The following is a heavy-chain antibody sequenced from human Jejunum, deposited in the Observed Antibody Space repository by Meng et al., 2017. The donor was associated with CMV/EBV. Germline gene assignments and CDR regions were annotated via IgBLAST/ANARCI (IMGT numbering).Heavy chain of an antibody. J-gene: IGHJ5*02. Sequence: QVLLQESGPGLVKSSEPLSLTCFVSAGPISGYYWSWIRQPAGKGLEWIGRIYTSGSTHYNPSLKSRLTMSVDLAKNQISLKLSSVTAADTAVYYCARESGSYYWFDPWGQGTLVTVSS. D-gene: IGHD1-26*01. V-gene: IGHV4-4*07. CDR1: AGPISGYY. CDR2: IYTSGST. CDR3: ARESGSYYWFDP.